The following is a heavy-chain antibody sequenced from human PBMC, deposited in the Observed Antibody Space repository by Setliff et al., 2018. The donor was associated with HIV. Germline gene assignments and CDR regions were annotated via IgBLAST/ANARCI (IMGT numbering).Heavy chain of an antibody. J-gene: IGHJ4*02. CDR2: ISGHNGYT. D-gene: IGHD2-8*02. CDR3: ARDRSSTGGYNEEHLFEY. CDR1: GYTFNDYG. Sequence: ASVKVSCKASGYTFNDYGISWVRQAPGHGLEWMGWISGHNGYTNYAQKVQDRVTMTTDTSTSTAYMELRGLRSDDTAVYYCARDRSSTGGYNEEHLFEYWGQGTLVTVSS. V-gene: IGHV1-18*01.